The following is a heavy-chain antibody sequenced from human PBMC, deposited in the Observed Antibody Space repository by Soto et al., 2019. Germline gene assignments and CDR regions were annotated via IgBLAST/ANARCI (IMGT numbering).Heavy chain of an antibody. CDR2: ISYDGGIK. V-gene: IGHV3-30-3*01. Sequence: QVQLVESGGGVVQPGRSLRLSCAVSGFTFTTYAMHWVRQAPGKGLEWVAVISYDGGIKYYADSVKGRFTISRDNSKNTLYLQINSLRAEDTGVYYCARPDYDSGSYPDYWGQGTLVTVSS. J-gene: IGHJ4*02. CDR3: ARPDYDSGSYPDY. CDR1: GFTFTTYA. D-gene: IGHD3-10*01.